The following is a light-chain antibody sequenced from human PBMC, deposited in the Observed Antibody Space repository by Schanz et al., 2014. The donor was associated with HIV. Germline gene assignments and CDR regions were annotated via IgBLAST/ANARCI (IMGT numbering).Light chain of an antibody. CDR3: SSYTTGSTVV. CDR2: DVS. V-gene: IGLV2-14*03. J-gene: IGLJ2*01. Sequence: QSALTQPASVSGSPGQSITISCSGASSDVGYSYYVSWYQQQPGRPPKLLIYDVSHRPSGISDRFSGSKSGNTTSLTISGLQAEDEAEYFCSSYTTGSTVVFGGGTKLTVL. CDR1: SSDVGYSYY.